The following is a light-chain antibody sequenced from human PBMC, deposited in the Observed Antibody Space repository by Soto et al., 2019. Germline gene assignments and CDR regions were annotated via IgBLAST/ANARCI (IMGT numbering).Light chain of an antibody. CDR3: QHHNFY. CDR1: QNMNNW. CDR2: GAS. J-gene: IGKJ5*01. V-gene: IGKV1-5*01. Sequence: DIQMTQSPSTLSASVGDRVTITCRASQNMNNWLAWYQHKQGKAPKLLIYGASNLNSGVPSRFSGSGSGTEFTLTISSRQPDDFAIYYCQHHNFYVGQGTRLEVK.